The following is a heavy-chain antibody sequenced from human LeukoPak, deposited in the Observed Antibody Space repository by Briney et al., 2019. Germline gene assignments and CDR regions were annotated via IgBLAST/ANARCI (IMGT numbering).Heavy chain of an antibody. CDR1: GGSISSYY. Sequence: PSETLSLTCTVSGGSISSYYWSWIRQPPGKGLEWIGYIYYSGSTNYNPSLKSRVTISVDTSKNQFSLKLSSVTAADTAVYYCARVPRIAAVRFDPWGQGTLVTVSS. D-gene: IGHD6-13*01. V-gene: IGHV4-59*01. J-gene: IGHJ5*02. CDR2: IYYSGST. CDR3: ARVPRIAAVRFDP.